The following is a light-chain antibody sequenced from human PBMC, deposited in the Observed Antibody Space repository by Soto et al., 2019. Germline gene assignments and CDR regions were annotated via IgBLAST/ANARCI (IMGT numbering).Light chain of an antibody. V-gene: IGLV2-14*01. CDR1: SSDIGAYDY. Sequence: QSALTQPASVSGSPGQSITISCSGTSSDIGAYDYVSWYQQHPGRAPKLIIYEVSNRPSGVSNRFSGSKSGNTASLTISGVQTEDEADYYCSSHTSSSTLVFGGGTKLTVL. CDR2: EVS. CDR3: SSHTSSSTLV. J-gene: IGLJ2*01.